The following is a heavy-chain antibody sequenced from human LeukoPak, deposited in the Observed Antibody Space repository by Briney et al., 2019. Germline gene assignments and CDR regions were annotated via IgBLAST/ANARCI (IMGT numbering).Heavy chain of an antibody. V-gene: IGHV3-30*02. CDR3: ARTRAFDY. CDR2: IKPDGSNK. Sequence: GGSLRLSCAASGFTFSSYGMHWVRQAPGKGLEWVALIKPDGSNKYYADSVKGRFTISRDNSKNTLHLQMNSLRAEDTAVYYCARTRAFDYWGQGTLVTVSS. J-gene: IGHJ4*02. D-gene: IGHD1-14*01. CDR1: GFTFSSYG.